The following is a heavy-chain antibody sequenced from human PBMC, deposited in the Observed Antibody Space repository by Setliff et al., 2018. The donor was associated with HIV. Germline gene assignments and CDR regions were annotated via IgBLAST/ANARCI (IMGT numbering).Heavy chain of an antibody. CDR3: ARAEMATIVAFDI. Sequence: PSETLSLTCTVSRDSIRNGAYYWGWIRQPPGKGLEWIGSIYYSGSAYYNPSFKSRVTLSVDTSENQFSLRLSSVTAADTAVYYCARAEMATIVAFDIWGQGTMVTVSS. D-gene: IGHD5-12*01. CDR1: RDSIRNGAYY. J-gene: IGHJ3*02. CDR2: IYYSGSA. V-gene: IGHV4-39*07.